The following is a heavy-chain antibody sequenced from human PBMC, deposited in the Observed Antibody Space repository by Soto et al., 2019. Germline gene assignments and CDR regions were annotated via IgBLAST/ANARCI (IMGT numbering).Heavy chain of an antibody. CDR1: GFTFTSSA. V-gene: IGHV1-58*01. CDR2: IVVGSGNT. D-gene: IGHD2-2*01. Sequence: GASVKISCKASGFTFTSSAVQWVRQARGQRLEWIGWIVVGSGNTNYAQKFQERVTITRDMSTSTAYMELSSLRSEDTAVYYCAAGYGSPLYCSSTSCYGYYYYYGMDVWGQGTTVTVSS. J-gene: IGHJ6*02. CDR3: AAGYGSPLYCSSTSCYGYYYYYGMDV.